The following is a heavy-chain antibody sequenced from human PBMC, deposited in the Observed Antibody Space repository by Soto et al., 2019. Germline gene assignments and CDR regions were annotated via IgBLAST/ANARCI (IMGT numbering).Heavy chain of an antibody. Sequence: GSLRLSCAASGFTFSSYGMHWVRQAPGKGLEWVAVIWYDGSNKYYADSVKGRFTISRDNSKNTLYLQMNSLRAEDTAVYYCARAPIAARLFDYWGQGTLVTVSS. CDR2: IWYDGSNK. J-gene: IGHJ4*02. CDR3: ARAPIAARLFDY. V-gene: IGHV3-33*01. D-gene: IGHD6-6*01. CDR1: GFTFSSYG.